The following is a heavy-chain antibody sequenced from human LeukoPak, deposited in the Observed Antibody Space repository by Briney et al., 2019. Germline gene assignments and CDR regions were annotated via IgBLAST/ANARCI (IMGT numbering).Heavy chain of an antibody. CDR2: ISRGASRT. D-gene: IGHD5-18*01. Sequence: GGSLRLSCAASGFTFSNPWMHWVRQAPGKGLMWVSRISRGASRTDYADSVKGRFTISRDDAKNTLYLQVNSLRVEDTGVYFCARGGSDTAMAHDYWGQGILVTVSS. J-gene: IGHJ4*02. CDR3: ARGGSDTAMAHDY. CDR1: GFTFSNPW. V-gene: IGHV3-74*01.